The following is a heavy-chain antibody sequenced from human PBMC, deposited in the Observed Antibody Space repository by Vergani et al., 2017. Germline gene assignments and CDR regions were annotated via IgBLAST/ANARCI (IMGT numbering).Heavy chain of an antibody. J-gene: IGHJ3*02. Sequence: QVQLVQSGAEVKKPGSSVKVSCKASGGTFSSYAISWVRQAPGQGLEWMGGIIPIFGTANYAQKFQGGVTITADESTSTAYMELSSLRSEDTAVYYCAGDRVGAPLDAFDIWGQGTMVTVSS. D-gene: IGHD1-26*01. CDR1: GGTFSSYA. CDR2: IIPIFGTA. V-gene: IGHV1-69*13. CDR3: AGDRVGAPLDAFDI.